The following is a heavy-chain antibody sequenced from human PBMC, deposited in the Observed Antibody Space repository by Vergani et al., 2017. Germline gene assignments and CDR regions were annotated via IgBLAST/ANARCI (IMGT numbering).Heavy chain of an antibody. CDR1: GGSISSYY. J-gene: IGHJ2*01. CDR3: AGAESGSYYRYFDR. Sequence: QVQLQESGPGLVKPSETLSLTCTVSGGSISSYYWSWIRQPPGKGLEWIGYIYYSGSTNYNPSLKSRVTISVDTSKNQFSLKLGSVTAADTAVYYWAGAESGSYYRYFDRWGRGTLVTVSS. D-gene: IGHD1-26*01. CDR2: IYYSGST. V-gene: IGHV4-59*01.